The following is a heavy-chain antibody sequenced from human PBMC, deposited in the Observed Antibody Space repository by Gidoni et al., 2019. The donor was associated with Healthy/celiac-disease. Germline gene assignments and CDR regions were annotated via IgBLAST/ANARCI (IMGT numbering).Heavy chain of an antibody. D-gene: IGHD2-2*02. V-gene: IGHV1-69*01. CDR1: GGTFSSYA. CDR3: ARDKATYCSNTNCYTYGMDV. J-gene: IGHJ6*02. CDR2: IITILGTA. Sequence: QVQLVQSGAAVKKPGPSVKVSCKASGGTFSSYAISWVRQAPGQGLEWMGGIITILGTANNAQKFQGRVTITADESTSTAYMELSSLRSGDTTVYYCARDKATYCSNTNCYTYGMDVWGQGTTVTVSS.